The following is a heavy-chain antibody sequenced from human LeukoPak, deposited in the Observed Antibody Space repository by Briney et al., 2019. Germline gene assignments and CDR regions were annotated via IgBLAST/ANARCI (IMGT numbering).Heavy chain of an antibody. CDR2: INPNSGGT. CDR3: ARPVLKGYDNCGY. V-gene: IGHV1-2*06. CDR1: GFTFTGYY. Sequence: GASVKVSCTASGFTFTGYYMHWVRQAPGQGLEWMGRINPNSGGTNYAQKFQGRVTMTRDTSISIAYMELSRLRSDDTAVYYCARPVLKGYDNCGYWGQGTLVTVSS. J-gene: IGHJ4*02. D-gene: IGHD1-20*01.